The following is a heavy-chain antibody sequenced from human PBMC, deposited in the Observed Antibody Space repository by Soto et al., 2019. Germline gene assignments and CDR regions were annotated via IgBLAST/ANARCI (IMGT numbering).Heavy chain of an antibody. CDR2: ISSDGSVA. CDR3: VRDNGSPGSPVAS. J-gene: IGHJ4*02. V-gene: IGHV3-30*03. CDR1: GVTFSYHA. Sequence: QVQLVESGGGLGPPGRSRRLSCAVSGVTFSYHAMHWVRCAPGEGLAWVALISSDGSVANYAAYVKGRFTISRDNARRTLYPQLNNLRSEDTAIYYCVRDNGSPGSPVASWGQGTLVTVSP. D-gene: IGHD1-26*01.